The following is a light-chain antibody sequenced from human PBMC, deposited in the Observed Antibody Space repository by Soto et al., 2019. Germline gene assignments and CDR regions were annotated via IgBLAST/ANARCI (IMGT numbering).Light chain of an antibody. V-gene: IGKV2-30*01. CDR1: QGLVYGYGSTY. Sequence: DVVMTQSPLSLPVTLGQPASISCRSSQGLVYGYGSTYLNWCHQRPGQPQRRLSSKVSVRDCGFPDRLSGSGSRTAFTLTLSRVEAEDVVFYYCMQPPHWPPTFGQGTLV. CDR2: KVS. CDR3: MQPPHWPPT. J-gene: IGKJ1*01.